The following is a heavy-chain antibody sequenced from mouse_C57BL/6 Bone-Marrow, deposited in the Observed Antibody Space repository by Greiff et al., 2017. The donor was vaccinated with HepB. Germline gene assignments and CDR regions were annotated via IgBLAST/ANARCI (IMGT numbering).Heavy chain of an antibody. CDR3: AREGWFAY. CDR1: GFTFSSYA. CDR2: ISDGGSYT. Sequence: EVMLVESGEGLVKPGGSLKLSCAASGFTFSSYAMSWVRQTPEKRLEWVATISDGGSYTYYPDNVKGRFTISRDNAKNNLYLQMSHLKSEDTAMYYCAREGWFAYWGQGTLVTVSA. V-gene: IGHV5-4*01. J-gene: IGHJ3*01.